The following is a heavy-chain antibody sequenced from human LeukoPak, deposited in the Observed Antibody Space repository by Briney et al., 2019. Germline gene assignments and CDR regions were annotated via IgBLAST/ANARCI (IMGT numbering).Heavy chain of an antibody. V-gene: IGHV3-64D*06. J-gene: IGHJ4*02. CDR2: INNNGGNT. CDR1: GFTFRTYA. D-gene: IGHD6-19*01. Sequence: GGSLRLSCSASGFTFRTYAMHWVRQALGKGLEYVSGINNNGGNTNYVDSVKGRFTISRDNSKNTLYLQMSSLRAEDTAVYYCVKDGGDSGWYYHFDYWGQGTLVTVSS. CDR3: VKDGGDSGWYYHFDY.